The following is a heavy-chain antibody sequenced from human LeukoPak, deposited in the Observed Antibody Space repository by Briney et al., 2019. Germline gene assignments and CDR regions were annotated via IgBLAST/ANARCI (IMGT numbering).Heavy chain of an antibody. CDR2: IVGNGRTA. Sequence: GVSLRLYCAASGFTFSNYAINWVRQAPGKGLVGVSIIVGNGRTAYSDSAKGRFTISRDNSKNTVHLQMDNLRAEDTAVYYCAKDYRPDGFNDIDYWGQGTQVTVSS. CDR1: GFTFSNYA. CDR3: AKDYRPDGFNDIDY. V-gene: IGHV3-23*01. D-gene: IGHD5-24*01. J-gene: IGHJ4*02.